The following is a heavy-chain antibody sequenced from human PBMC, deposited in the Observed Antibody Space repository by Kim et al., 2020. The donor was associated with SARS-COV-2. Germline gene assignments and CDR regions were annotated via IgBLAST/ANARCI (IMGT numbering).Heavy chain of an antibody. V-gene: IGHV3-53*01. CDR2: IYSGGST. CDR1: GFTVSSNY. Sequence: GGSLRLSCAASGFTVSSNYMSWVRQAPGKGLEWVSVIYSGGSTYYADSVKGRFTISRDNSKNTLYLQMNSLRAEDTAVYYCARDRVTMVRGERLSHYYYGMDVWGQGTTVTVSS. D-gene: IGHD3-10*01. CDR3: ARDRVTMVRGERLSHYYYGMDV. J-gene: IGHJ6*02.